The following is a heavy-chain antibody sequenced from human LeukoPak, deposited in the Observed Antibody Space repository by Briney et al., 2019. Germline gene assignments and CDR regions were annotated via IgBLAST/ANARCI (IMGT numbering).Heavy chain of an antibody. CDR1: GFTFSSYS. D-gene: IGHD6-6*01. CDR2: ISSSSSTI. J-gene: IGHJ4*02. CDR3: ARDLTRSIAD. V-gene: IGHV3-48*01. Sequence: GGSLRLSCAASGFTFSSYSMNWVRQAPGKGLEWVSYISSSSSTIYYADSVKGRFTISRDNAKNSLYLQMNSLRAEDTAVYYCARDLTRSIADWGQGTLVTVSA.